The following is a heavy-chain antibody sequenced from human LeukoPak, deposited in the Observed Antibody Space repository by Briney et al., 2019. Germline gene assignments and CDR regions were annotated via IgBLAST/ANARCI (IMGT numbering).Heavy chain of an antibody. CDR3: ARGGRYPGY. Sequence: GGSLRLSCAASGFTFSSIWMSWVRQAPGKGLEWVANIKQDGSDQYYVDSVKGRFTISRDNAKNSLYLQMNSLRVEDTAVYYCARGGRYPGYWGQGTLVTVSS. CDR1: GFTFSSIW. J-gene: IGHJ4*02. CDR2: IKQDGSDQ. V-gene: IGHV3-7*04. D-gene: IGHD1-26*01.